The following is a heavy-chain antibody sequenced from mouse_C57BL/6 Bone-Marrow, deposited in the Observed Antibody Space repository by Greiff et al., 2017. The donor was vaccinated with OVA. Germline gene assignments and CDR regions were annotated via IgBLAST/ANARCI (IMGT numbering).Heavy chain of an antibody. CDR1: GFNIQNTY. CDR3: AAGYDDY. D-gene: IGHD2-2*01. CDR2: IAPANGNT. Sequence: VQLQQSVAELVRPGASVKLSCTASGFNIQNTYMHWVKQRPEQGLEWIGRIAPANGNTKYAPKFPGQATITADTSSNTAYLQLSSLTSEDTAIYYCAAGYDDYWGQGTTLTVSS. V-gene: IGHV14-3*01. J-gene: IGHJ2*01.